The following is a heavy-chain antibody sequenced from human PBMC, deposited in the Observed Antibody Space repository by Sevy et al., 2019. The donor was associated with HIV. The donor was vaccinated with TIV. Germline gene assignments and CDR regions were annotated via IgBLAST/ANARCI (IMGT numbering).Heavy chain of an antibody. CDR2: IYFTGNT. V-gene: IGHV4-59*01. Sequence: SETLSLTCSVSGGSISSYFWTWVRQSPGKGLEWIGNIYFTGNTDYSPSLKSRVTLSLDTSKSQFSLTLKSVTAVDTAIYFCARDSTTRPRVLDYWSQGTLVTVSS. CDR3: ARDSTTRPRVLDY. CDR1: GGSISSYF. D-gene: IGHD1-1*01. J-gene: IGHJ4*02.